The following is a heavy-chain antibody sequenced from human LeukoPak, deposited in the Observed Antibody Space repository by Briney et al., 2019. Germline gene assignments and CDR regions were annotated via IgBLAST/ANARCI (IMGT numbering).Heavy chain of an antibody. J-gene: IGHJ4*02. CDR3: AKSLPVENGPAAAPDY. CDR1: GFTFSSYG. V-gene: IGHV3-30*18. CDR2: ISYDGSNK. Sequence: GGSLRLSCAASGFTFSSYGMHWVRQAPGKGLEWVAVISYDGSNKYYADSVKGRFTISRDNSKNTLYLQMNSLRAEDTAVYYCAKSLPVENGPAAAPDYWGQGTLVTVSS. D-gene: IGHD6-13*01.